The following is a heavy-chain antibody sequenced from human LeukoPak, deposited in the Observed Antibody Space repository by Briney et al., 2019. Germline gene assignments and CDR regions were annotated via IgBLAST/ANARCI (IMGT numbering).Heavy chain of an antibody. CDR3: ARDAFGVDKSPF. J-gene: IGHJ4*02. D-gene: IGHD3-3*01. CDR2: INSDGSST. CDR1: GFTFSSYW. Sequence: GGPLRLSCAASGFTFSSYWMHWVRQAPGKGLVWVSRINSDGSSTSYADSVKGRFTISRDNAKNTLYLEMNSLRAEDTAVYYCARDAFGVDKSPFWGQGTLVTVSS. V-gene: IGHV3-74*01.